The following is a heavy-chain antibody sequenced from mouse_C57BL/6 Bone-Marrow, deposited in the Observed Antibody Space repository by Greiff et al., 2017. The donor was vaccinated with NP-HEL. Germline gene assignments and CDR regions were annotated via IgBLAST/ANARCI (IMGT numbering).Heavy chain of an antibody. CDR2: IDPSDSYT. D-gene: IGHD1-1*01. CDR1: GYTFTSYW. V-gene: IGHV1-50*01. CDR3: ARAGSLYWYFDV. J-gene: IGHJ1*03. Sequence: QVQLQQPGAELVKPGASVKLSCKASGYTFTSYWMQWVKQRPGQGLEWIGAIDPSDSYTNYNQKFKGKATLTVDTSSSTAYMQLSSLTSEDSAVYYCARAGSLYWYFDVWGTGTTVTVSS.